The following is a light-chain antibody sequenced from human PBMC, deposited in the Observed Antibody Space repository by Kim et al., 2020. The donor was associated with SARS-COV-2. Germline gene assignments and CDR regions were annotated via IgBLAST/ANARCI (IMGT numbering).Light chain of an antibody. Sequence: QAVVTQSPSASGTPGQRVTISCSGSRSNIGLNTVSWFQQLPGTAPKLLIHSNNQRPSGVPDRFSGSTSGTSASLAISGLQSEDEADYYCAAWDDSLNGRVFGAGTQLTVL. CDR3: AAWDDSLNGRV. V-gene: IGLV1-44*01. J-gene: IGLJ2*01. CDR2: SNN. CDR1: RSNIGLNT.